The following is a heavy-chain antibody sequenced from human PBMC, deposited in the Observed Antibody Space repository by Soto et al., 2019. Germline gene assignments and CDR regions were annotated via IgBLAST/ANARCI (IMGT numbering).Heavy chain of an antibody. CDR3: ARGVGSRSYHNQYHCFDP. CDR2: ISAYNGNT. D-gene: IGHD3-10*01. J-gene: IGHJ5*02. CDR1: GYTFTNYG. V-gene: IGHV1-18*01. Sequence: QVQLVQSGAEVKKPGASVKVSCKASGYTFTNYGISWVRQAPGQGLEWMGWISAYNGNTKYAQKLQGRVTMTTDTSTSPAYMQHRHMRSDDTAVDYCARGVGSRSYHNQYHCFDPWGQGTLVTVSS.